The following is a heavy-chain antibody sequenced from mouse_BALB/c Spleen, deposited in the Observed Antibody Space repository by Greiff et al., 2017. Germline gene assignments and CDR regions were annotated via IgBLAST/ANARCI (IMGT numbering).Heavy chain of an antibody. Sequence: VQRVESGPGLVAPSQSLSITCTVSGFSLSRYSVHWVRQPPGKGLEWLGMIWGGGSTDYNSALKSRLSISKDNSKSQVFLKMNSMQTDDTAMYYCARTPNSLLRMDYWGQGTSVTVSS. CDR1: GFSLSRYS. D-gene: IGHD1-2*01. CDR3: ARTPNSLLRMDY. J-gene: IGHJ4*01. V-gene: IGHV2-6-4*01. CDR2: IWGGGST.